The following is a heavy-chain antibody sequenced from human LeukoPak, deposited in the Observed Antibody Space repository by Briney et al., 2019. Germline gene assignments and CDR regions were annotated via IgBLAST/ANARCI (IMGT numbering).Heavy chain of an antibody. CDR3: ARRGTRLLDY. J-gene: IGHJ4*02. V-gene: IGHV4-39*01. CDR1: GGSISSSSYY. D-gene: IGHD3-16*01. CDR2: IYYSGST. Sequence: SETLSRTCTVSGGSISSSSYYWGWIRQPPGKGLEWIGSIYYSGSTYYNPSLKSRVTISVDTSKNQFSLKLSSVTAADTAVYYCARRGTRLLDYWGQGTLVTVSS.